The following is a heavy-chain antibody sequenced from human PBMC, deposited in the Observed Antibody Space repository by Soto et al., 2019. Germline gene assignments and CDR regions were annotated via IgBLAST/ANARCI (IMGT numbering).Heavy chain of an antibody. CDR1: GFVFKNYE. D-gene: IGHD1-20*01. V-gene: IGHV3-48*03. J-gene: IGHJ6*02. CDR3: ARDIDNRDYYYGLDV. CDR2: ISNSGNTI. Sequence: PGGSLRLSCVASGFVFKNYEMNWVRQAPGKGLEWISYISNSGNTIYVADSMRGRFTISRDNAKNSLFLQTNSLRADDTAVYYCARDIDNRDYYYGLDVWGQGTTVTVSS.